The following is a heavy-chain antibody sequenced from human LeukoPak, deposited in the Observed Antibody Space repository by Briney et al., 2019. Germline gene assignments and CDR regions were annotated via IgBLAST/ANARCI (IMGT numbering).Heavy chain of an antibody. CDR1: GFTLSSYW. D-gene: IGHD6-6*01. V-gene: IGHV3-74*01. CDR3: ARDYGSSFDY. J-gene: IGHJ4*02. Sequence: GGSLRLSCAASGFTLSSYWMHWVRQAPGKGLVWVSRINSDGSSTNYADSVKGRFTISRDNAKNTLYPQMNSLRGEDTAVYYCARDYGSSFDYWGQGTLVTVSS. CDR2: INSDGSST.